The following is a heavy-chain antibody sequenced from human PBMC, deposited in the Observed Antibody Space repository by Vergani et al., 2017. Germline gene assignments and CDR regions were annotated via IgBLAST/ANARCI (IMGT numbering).Heavy chain of an antibody. CDR1: GCTFSDCY. Sequence: QVQLVESGGGVVKPGGSLRLSCAASGCTFSDCYMSWIRQAPGKGLEWVSYISSSGSTIYYADSVKGRFTISRDNAKNSLYLQMNSLRAEDTAVYYCARDHDRLPATPRFNFWGQGTLVTVSS. CDR2: ISSSGSTI. D-gene: IGHD4-11*01. J-gene: IGHJ4*02. CDR3: ARDHDRLPATPRFNF. V-gene: IGHV3-11*04.